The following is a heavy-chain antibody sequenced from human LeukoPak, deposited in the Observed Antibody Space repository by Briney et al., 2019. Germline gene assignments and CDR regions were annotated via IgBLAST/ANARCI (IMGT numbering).Heavy chain of an antibody. D-gene: IGHD4-23*01. J-gene: IGHJ3*01. CDR1: GYSISSGYY. CDR3: ARGRGAVAL. Sequence: PSETLSLTCAVSGYSISSGYYWGWIRQPPGKGLEWIGSIYHSGSTYYNPSLKSRVTISVDTSKNQFSLKLSSVTAADTAVYYCARGRGAVALWGQGTMVTVSS. CDR2: IYHSGST. V-gene: IGHV4-38-2*01.